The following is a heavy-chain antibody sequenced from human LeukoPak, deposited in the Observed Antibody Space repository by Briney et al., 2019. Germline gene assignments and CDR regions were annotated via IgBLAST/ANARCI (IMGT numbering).Heavy chain of an antibody. J-gene: IGHJ5*02. V-gene: IGHV1-46*01. CDR3: ARDGDENSSSWSWFDP. CDR1: GNTFTNYY. Sequence: ASVKVSCKASGNTFTNYYMHWVRQAPGQGLEWMGIINPSAGTTTYAQRFQGRVTMTRDTSTSTVYMELSSLRSEDTAVYYCARDGDENSSSWSWFDPWGQGTLVTVSS. D-gene: IGHD6-13*01. CDR2: INPSAGTT.